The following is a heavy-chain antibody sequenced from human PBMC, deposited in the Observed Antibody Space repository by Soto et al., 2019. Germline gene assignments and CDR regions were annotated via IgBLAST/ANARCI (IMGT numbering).Heavy chain of an antibody. Sequence: SDTLSLTCAVFSGSISSSNWWSWVRQPPGKGLEWIGEIYHSGSTNYNPSLKSRVTISVDKSKNQSSLKLSSVTAADTAVYYCARAPHYYDILTGPRVAPTDAFDIWGQGTMVTVSS. V-gene: IGHV4-4*02. CDR1: SGSISSSNW. J-gene: IGHJ3*02. CDR2: IYHSGST. CDR3: ARAPHYYDILTGPRVAPTDAFDI. D-gene: IGHD3-9*01.